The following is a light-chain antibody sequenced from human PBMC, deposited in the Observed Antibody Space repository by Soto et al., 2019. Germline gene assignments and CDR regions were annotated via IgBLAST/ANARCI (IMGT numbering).Light chain of an antibody. J-gene: IGKJ2*01. V-gene: IGKV3-20*01. CDR3: QQYTSSPPMST. Sequence: DIVLTQSPGTLSLSPGERATLACRASQSMSNRYLAWYHHKPGQAPRLLISGTSTRTTGIPDRFSGSGSGTDFPLTLRRLEPEDFAVYYWQQYTSSPPMSTFGQGTRLEI. CDR1: QSMSNRY. CDR2: GTS.